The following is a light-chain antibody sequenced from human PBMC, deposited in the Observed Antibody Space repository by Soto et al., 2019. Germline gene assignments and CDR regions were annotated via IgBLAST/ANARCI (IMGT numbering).Light chain of an antibody. CDR3: QQRRDWPLT. J-gene: IGKJ4*01. CDR2: DAS. Sequence: EIVLTQSPATLSLSPGERATLSCRASQSVSSYLAWYQQKPGQAPRLLISDASNRATGIPARFSGSASGTDFTLTVSGLEPEDFAVYDCQQRRDWPLTFGGGTKVEI. V-gene: IGKV3-11*01. CDR1: QSVSSY.